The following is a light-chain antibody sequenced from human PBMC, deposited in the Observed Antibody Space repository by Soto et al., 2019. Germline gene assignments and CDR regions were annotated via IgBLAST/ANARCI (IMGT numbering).Light chain of an antibody. CDR2: AAS. CDR3: QQSYSTLWT. V-gene: IGKV1-39*01. CDR1: QSISSY. J-gene: IGKJ1*01. Sequence: DIQMTQSPSSLSASVGDRVTITCRSSQSISSYLNWYQQKPGQAPTLLIYAASSLQSGVPSRFSGSGSGTDFTLTISSLQPEDFETYYCQQSYSTLWTFGQGTKVDIK.